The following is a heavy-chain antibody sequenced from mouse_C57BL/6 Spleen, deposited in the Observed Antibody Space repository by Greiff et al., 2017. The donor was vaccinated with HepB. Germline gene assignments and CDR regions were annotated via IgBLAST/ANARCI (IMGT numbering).Heavy chain of an antibody. J-gene: IGHJ4*01. V-gene: IGHV1-80*01. CDR3: ARFGYGTIYAMDY. D-gene: IGHD1-1*01. CDR2: IYPGDGDT. CDR1: GYAFSSYW. Sequence: VRLQQSGAELVKPGASVKISCKASGYAFSSYWMNWVKQRPGKGLEWIGQIYPGDGDTNYNGKFKGKATLTADKSSSTAYMQLSSLTSEDSAVYFCARFGYGTIYAMDYWGQGTSVTVSS.